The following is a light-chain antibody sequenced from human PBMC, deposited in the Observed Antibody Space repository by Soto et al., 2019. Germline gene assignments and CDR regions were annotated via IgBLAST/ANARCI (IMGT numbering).Light chain of an antibody. V-gene: IGLV3-9*01. J-gene: IGLJ2*01. CDR3: QVWASSTVV. CDR1: NIGSRH. Sequence: SYELNQPLSVSVALGQTARITCGGNNIGSRHVHWYQQKPGQAPVLVIHRDDKRPSGIPERFSGSNLGNTATLTISRAQAGDAADYYCQVWASSTVVFGGGTKLTVL. CDR2: RDD.